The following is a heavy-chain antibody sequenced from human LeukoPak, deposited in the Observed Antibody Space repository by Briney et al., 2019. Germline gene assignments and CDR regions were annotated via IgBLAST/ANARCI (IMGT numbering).Heavy chain of an antibody. V-gene: IGHV4-59*01. CDR1: GGSISSYY. CDR3: ARGGGAAALDY. CDR2: IYYSGST. J-gene: IGHJ4*02. Sequence: SSETLSLTCTVSGGSISSYYWSWIRQPPGKGLEWIGYIYYSGSTNYNPSPKSRVTISVDTSKNQFSLKLSSVTAADTAVYYCARGGGAAALDYWGQGTLVTVSS. D-gene: IGHD6-13*01.